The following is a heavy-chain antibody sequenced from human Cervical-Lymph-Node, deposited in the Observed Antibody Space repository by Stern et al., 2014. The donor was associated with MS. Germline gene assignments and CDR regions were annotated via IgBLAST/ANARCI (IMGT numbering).Heavy chain of an antibody. D-gene: IGHD3-16*01. V-gene: IGHV3-30*18. Sequence: VQLVESGGGVVHPGTSLRLSCAASGFTFSGYGMHWVRQAPGKGLEWVALISKDGTNKYYADFVKGRFTISRDNSKNTLYLQLSSLSPEDTAVYYCAKEAYHAAFDNWGQGALVTVSS. CDR1: GFTFSGYG. CDR2: ISKDGTNK. CDR3: AKEAYHAAFDN. J-gene: IGHJ4*02.